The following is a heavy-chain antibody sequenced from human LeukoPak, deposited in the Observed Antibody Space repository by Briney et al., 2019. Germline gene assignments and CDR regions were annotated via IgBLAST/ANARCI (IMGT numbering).Heavy chain of an antibody. CDR2: INSDGSDT. J-gene: IGHJ5*02. CDR1: GFTFSGYW. Sequence: PGGSLRLSCAASGFTFSGYWMHWVRQAPGKGLVWVSRINSDGSDTTYADSVKGRFTIFRDNTKNKLYLQINSLRAEDTAVYYCARIQGSSGWYGHNWFDPWGQGTLVTVSS. D-gene: IGHD6-19*01. V-gene: IGHV3-74*01. CDR3: ARIQGSSGWYGHNWFDP.